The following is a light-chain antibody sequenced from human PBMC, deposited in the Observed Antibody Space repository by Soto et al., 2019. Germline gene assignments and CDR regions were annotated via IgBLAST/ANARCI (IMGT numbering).Light chain of an antibody. Sequence: QSVLTQPPSVSGAPGQRVTISCTGSSSNIGAGFDVHWYHQIAGTAPKLLIYGNSNRPSGVPDRFSGSKSGTSASLAINGLQAEDEAYYYCSSYTDSSTVLFGGGTKLTVL. CDR1: SSNIGAGFD. CDR3: SSYTDSSTVL. V-gene: IGLV1-40*01. J-gene: IGLJ2*01. CDR2: GNS.